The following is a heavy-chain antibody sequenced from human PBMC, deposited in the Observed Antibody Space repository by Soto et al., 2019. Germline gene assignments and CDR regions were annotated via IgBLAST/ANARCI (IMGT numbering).Heavy chain of an antibody. CDR3: ANNLQSVFCTRGVCIPGEDFQH. CDR2: ISDSGTRS. CDR1: GFTFGSNT. D-gene: IGHD2-8*02. V-gene: IGHV3-23*01. Sequence: ELHLLESGGGLVQPGGSLRLSCAASGFTFGSNTMSWVRQAPGKGLEWVSSISDSGTRSLYADSVKGRFTISRDNSKNTLYLHMNSLRAEDTAVYFCANNLQSVFCTRGVCIPGEDFQHWGQGTLVTVSS. J-gene: IGHJ1*01.